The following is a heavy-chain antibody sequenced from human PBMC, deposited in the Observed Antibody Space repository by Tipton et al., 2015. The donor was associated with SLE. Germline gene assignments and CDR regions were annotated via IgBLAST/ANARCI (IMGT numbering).Heavy chain of an antibody. Sequence: TLSLTCTVSGGSFNSYHWSWIRQPPGKGLELIGYIDNSGSTNYNPSLRSRVTISVDSSKNQFSLMLSSVTAADTAVYYCARDDPDGDGGGIPGDYWGQGTLVTVS. CDR3: ARDDPDGDGGGIPGDY. V-gene: IGHV4-59*01. CDR2: IDNSGST. CDR1: GGSFNSYH. J-gene: IGHJ4*02. D-gene: IGHD4-17*01.